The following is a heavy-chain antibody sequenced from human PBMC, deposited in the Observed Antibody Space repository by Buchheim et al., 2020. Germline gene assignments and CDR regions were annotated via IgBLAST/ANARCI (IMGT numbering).Heavy chain of an antibody. Sequence: QVQLVQSGAEVKKPGASVKVSCKASGYTFTSDDINWVRQAAGQGLEWMGWMNPNSGNTGYAQKFQGRVTMTRNTSISTAYMELSSLRSEDTAVYYCARGGFGSSGWRYYYYYYGMDVWGQGTT. V-gene: IGHV1-8*01. CDR2: MNPNSGNT. J-gene: IGHJ6*02. CDR1: GYTFTSDD. D-gene: IGHD6-19*01. CDR3: ARGGFGSSGWRYYYYYYGMDV.